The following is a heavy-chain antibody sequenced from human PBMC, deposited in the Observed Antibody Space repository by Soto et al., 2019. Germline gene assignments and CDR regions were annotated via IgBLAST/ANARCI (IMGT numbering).Heavy chain of an antibody. Sequence: SETLSLTCTVSGGSISSGDYYWSCVRQPPGKGLEWIGYIYYSGSTYYNPSLKSRVTISVDTSKNQFSLKLSSVTAADTAVYYCARWCSVRVRGWYDSNYFDYWGQGTLVTVSS. V-gene: IGHV4-30-4*01. J-gene: IGHJ4*02. CDR3: ARWCSVRVRGWYDSNYFDY. CDR2: IYYSGST. D-gene: IGHD6-19*01. CDR1: GGSISSGDYY.